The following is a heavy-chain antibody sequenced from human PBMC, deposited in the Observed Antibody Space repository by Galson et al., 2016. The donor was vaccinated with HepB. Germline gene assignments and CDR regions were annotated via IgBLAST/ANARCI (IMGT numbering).Heavy chain of an antibody. CDR3: GGGTTWLAGV. Sequence: SLRLSCAASGFTFSSYWMTWVRQAPGKGLEWVANIKPDGSEKYSVDSAKGRFTISRDNAKNSLYLQMNSLRVEDTAVYYCGGGTTWLAGVWGHGTLVAVSS. CDR1: GFTFSSYW. CDR2: IKPDGSEK. V-gene: IGHV3-7*04. D-gene: IGHD5-12*01. J-gene: IGHJ4*01.